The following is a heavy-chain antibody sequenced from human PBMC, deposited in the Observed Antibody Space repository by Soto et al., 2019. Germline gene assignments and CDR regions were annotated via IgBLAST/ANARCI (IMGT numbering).Heavy chain of an antibody. V-gene: IGHV3-30*03. CDR1: GFTFSRYG. CDR3: ARPQREYDYYYGMDV. Sequence: GGSLRLSCAASGFTFSRYGMHWVRQAPGKGLDWVAIISTDGGDKYSADSVKGRFTISRDNSKNTLYLEMNSLRPEDTAVYYCARPQREYDYYYGMDVWCQGTTVTVSS. D-gene: IGHD2-2*01. CDR2: ISTDGGDK. J-gene: IGHJ6*02.